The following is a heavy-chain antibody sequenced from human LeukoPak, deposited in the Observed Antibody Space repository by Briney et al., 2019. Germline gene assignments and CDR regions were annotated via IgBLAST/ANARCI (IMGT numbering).Heavy chain of an antibody. V-gene: IGHV3-48*01. J-gene: IGHJ3*02. CDR1: GFTFSSYS. D-gene: IGHD3-22*01. CDR3: ARDGSRVVVALREDAFDI. Sequence: GGSLRLSCAASGFTFSSYSMNWVRQAPGKGLEWVSYISSSSSTIYYADSVKGRFTIFRDNAKNSLYLQMNSLRAEDTAVYYCARDGSRVVVALREDAFDIWGQGTMVTVSS. CDR2: ISSSSSTI.